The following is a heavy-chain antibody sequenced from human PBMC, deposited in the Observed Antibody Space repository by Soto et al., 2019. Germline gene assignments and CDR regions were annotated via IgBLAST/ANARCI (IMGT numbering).Heavy chain of an antibody. D-gene: IGHD6-13*01. V-gene: IGHV3-49*04. CDR3: TRAESPAIAYFFAC. Sequence: LSCTASGFTFGNYAINWVRQAPGEGLEWVGLIRNQTYGGTTEYAASLKGRFTISRDDSSGIAYPQMNSLKTEDSAVYYCTRAESPAIAYFFACWGQGTLVTVSS. CDR2: IRNQTYGGTT. CDR1: GFTFGNYA. J-gene: IGHJ4*02.